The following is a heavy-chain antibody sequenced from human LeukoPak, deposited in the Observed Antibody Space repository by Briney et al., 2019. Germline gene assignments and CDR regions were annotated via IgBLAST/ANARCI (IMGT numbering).Heavy chain of an antibody. J-gene: IGHJ5*02. V-gene: IGHV3-66*01. CDR1: GFTVTTNY. CDR2: IYSGGYT. D-gene: IGHD6-13*01. CDR3: VKDMYRIAAPAPGA. Sequence: GGSLRLSCAASGFTVTTNYMTWVRQAPGKGLDWVSIIYSGGYTDYADSVKGRFTISRDNSKNTLYLQMSSLRAEDTAVYYCVKDMYRIAAPAPGAWGQGTLVTVSS.